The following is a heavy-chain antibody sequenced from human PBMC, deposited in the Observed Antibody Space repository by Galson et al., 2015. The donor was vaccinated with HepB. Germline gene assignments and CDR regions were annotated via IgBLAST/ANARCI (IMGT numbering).Heavy chain of an antibody. D-gene: IGHD2-8*01. CDR2: ISYDGSNK. CDR3: ARDWGIVLMVYYYGMDV. J-gene: IGHJ6*02. Sequence: SLRLSCAASGFTFSSYAMHWVRQAPGKGLEWVAVISYDGSNKYYADSVKGRFTISRDNSKNSLYLQMNSLRAEDTAVYYCARDWGIVLMVYYYGMDVWGQGTTVTVSS. V-gene: IGHV3-30-3*01. CDR1: GFTFSSYA.